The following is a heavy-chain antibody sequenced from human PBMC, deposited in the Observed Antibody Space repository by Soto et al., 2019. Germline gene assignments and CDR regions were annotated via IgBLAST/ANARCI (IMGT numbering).Heavy chain of an antibody. V-gene: IGHV3-23*01. CDR3: AKAWDFDFCSGYYDY. CDR1: GFTFSTYA. CDR2: ISASGGST. D-gene: IGHD3-3*01. Sequence: PGGSLRLSCAASGFTFSTYAMSWVRQAPGKGLEWVSGISASGGSTYYADSVKGRFTISRDKSRNTLYLQMTSLRVDDTAVYYCAKAWDFDFCSGYYDYWGQGTRVTVSS. J-gene: IGHJ4*02.